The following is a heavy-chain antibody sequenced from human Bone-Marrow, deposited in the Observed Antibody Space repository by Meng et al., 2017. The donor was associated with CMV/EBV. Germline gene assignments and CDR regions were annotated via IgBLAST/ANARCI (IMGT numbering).Heavy chain of an antibody. V-gene: IGHV4-59*01. CDR2: VLYTGST. CDR1: GGSFSGYY. J-gene: IGHJ6*02. CDR3: AREIGGGLAARRVMDV. Sequence: GSLRLSCAVYGGSFSGYYWRWIRQPPGKGLEWIGYVLYTGSTIYNSSLKRRVTIAIDASKNHFSLKLNSLTAADTAVYYWAREIGGGLAARRVMDVWGQGTNVTVSS. D-gene: IGHD6-6*01.